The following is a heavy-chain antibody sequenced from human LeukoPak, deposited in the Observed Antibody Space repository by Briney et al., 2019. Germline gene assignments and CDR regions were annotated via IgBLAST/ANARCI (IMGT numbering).Heavy chain of an antibody. Sequence: SETLSLTCTVSGGSISSSSYYWGWIRQPPGRGLEWIGSIYYSGSTYYNPSLKSRVTISVDTSKNQFSLKLSSVTAADTAVYYCARVAARLFDYWGQGTLVTVSS. V-gene: IGHV4-39*07. CDR3: ARVAARLFDY. D-gene: IGHD6-6*01. CDR1: GGSISSSSYY. J-gene: IGHJ4*02. CDR2: IYYSGST.